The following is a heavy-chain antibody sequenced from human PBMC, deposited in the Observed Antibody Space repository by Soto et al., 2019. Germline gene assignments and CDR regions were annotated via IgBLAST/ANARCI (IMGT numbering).Heavy chain of an antibody. Sequence: GGSLRLSCGASEFTFSNYAMSWVRQAPGKGLEWVSAISYGGGTTYYADSVKGRFTISRDNAKNSLYLQMNSLRAEDTAVYYCARYDSSGYYWPYYYYGMDLWGQGTTVTVSS. CDR3: ARYDSSGYYWPYYYYGMDL. CDR2: ISYGGGTT. CDR1: EFTFSNYA. D-gene: IGHD3-22*01. V-gene: IGHV3-23*01. J-gene: IGHJ6*02.